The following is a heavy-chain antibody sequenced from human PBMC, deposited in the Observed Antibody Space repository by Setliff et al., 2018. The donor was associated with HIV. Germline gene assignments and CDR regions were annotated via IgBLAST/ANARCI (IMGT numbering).Heavy chain of an antibody. CDR1: GGSISSGSYY. D-gene: IGHD6-19*01. V-gene: IGHV4-61*09. CDR3: AREFTSVAGTRPPFDP. J-gene: IGHJ5*02. CDR2: INTSGST. Sequence: SETLSLTCTVSGGSISSGSYYWSWIRQPAGKGLEWIGHINTSGSTNYNPSLKSRVTISVDTSKNQFSPKLSSVTAEDTAVYYCAREFTSVAGTRPPFDPWGQGTLVTSPQ.